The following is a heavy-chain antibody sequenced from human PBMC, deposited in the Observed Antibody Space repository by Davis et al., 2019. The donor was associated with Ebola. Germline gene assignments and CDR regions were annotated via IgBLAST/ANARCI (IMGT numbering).Heavy chain of an antibody. CDR2: ISSSSSYT. J-gene: IGHJ3*02. CDR1: GFTFSSYS. CDR3: ARVQYCGGDCSDAFDI. V-gene: IGHV3-21*01. Sequence: GESLKISCAASGFTFSSYSMNWVRQAPGKGLEWVSSISSSSSYTNYADSVKGRFTISRDNAKNSLYLQMNSLRAEDTAVYYCARVQYCGGDCSDAFDIWGQGTMVTVSS. D-gene: IGHD2-21*01.